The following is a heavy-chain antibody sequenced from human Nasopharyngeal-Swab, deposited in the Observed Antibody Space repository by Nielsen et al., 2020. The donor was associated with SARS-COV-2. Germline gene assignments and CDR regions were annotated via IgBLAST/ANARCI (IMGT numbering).Heavy chain of an antibody. Sequence: GGSLRLSCAASGFTFRSYWMHWVRQAPGKGLEWVSCISSNSDTKYYADSVKGRFTISRDNAKNTLYLQMNSLRAEDTAVYYCARALEYSSSSWDYWGQGTLVTVSS. CDR2: ISSNSDTK. V-gene: IGHV3-48*01. CDR3: ARALEYSSSSWDY. J-gene: IGHJ4*02. D-gene: IGHD6-6*01. CDR1: GFTFRSYW.